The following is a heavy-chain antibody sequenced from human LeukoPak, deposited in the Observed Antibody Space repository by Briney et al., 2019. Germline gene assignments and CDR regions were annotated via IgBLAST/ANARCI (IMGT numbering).Heavy chain of an antibody. D-gene: IGHD6-13*01. V-gene: IGHV4-4*07. CDR1: GGSISNYY. CDR2: IYSSGST. CDR3: ARAFSNSWYENFQH. Sequence: SETLSLTCNVSGGSISNYYWSWIRQPAGKGLEWIGRIYSSGSTNYKSSLKSRVTMSIDTSKNQFSLKLTSVTAADTAVYYCARAFSNSWYENFQHWGQGTLVTVSS. J-gene: IGHJ1*01.